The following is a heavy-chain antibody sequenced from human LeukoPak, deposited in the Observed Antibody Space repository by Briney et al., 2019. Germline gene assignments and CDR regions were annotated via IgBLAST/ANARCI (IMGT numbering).Heavy chain of an antibody. CDR2: IYHSGST. J-gene: IGHJ5*02. CDR1: GGSISSYY. D-gene: IGHD6-13*01. CDR3: ARDGEVLSSSWFWFDP. Sequence: PSETLSLTCTVSGGSISSYYWSWIRQPPGKGLEWIGSIYHSGSTYYNPSLKSRVTISVDTSKNQFSLKLSSVTAADTAVYYCARDGEVLSSSWFWFDPWGQGTLVTVSS. V-gene: IGHV4-38-2*02.